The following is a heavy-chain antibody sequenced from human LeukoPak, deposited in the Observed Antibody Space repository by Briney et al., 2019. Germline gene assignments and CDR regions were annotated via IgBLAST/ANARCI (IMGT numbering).Heavy chain of an antibody. Sequence: GGSLRLSCAASQFTFSNYGMNWVRQAPGKGLEWVSYISSSSSTIYYADSVKGRFTISRDNAQNSLYLQMNSLRDEDTAVYYCAKDRGNALGYLDSWGQGTLVTVSS. J-gene: IGHJ4*02. V-gene: IGHV3-48*02. D-gene: IGHD1-1*01. CDR3: AKDRGNALGYLDS. CDR1: QFTFSNYG. CDR2: ISSSSSTI.